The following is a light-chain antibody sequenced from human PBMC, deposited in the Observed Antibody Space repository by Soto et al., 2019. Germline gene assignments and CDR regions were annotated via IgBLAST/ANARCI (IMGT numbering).Light chain of an antibody. Sequence: QSALTQPASVSGSPGQSITISCTGTSSDVGSPNFVSWYQQYPGKAPKFLIYEGSKRPSGVSNRFSGSESGNTASLTISGLQAEDEADYYCCSYAPSGTYVVFGGGTKLTVL. CDR3: CSYAPSGTYVV. J-gene: IGLJ2*01. CDR2: EGS. CDR1: SSDVGSPNF. V-gene: IGLV2-23*01.